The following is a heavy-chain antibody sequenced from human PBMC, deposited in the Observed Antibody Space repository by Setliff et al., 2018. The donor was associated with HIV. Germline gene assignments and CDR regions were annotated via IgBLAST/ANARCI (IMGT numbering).Heavy chain of an antibody. V-gene: IGHV3-13*01. J-gene: IGHJ4*02. D-gene: IGHD1-26*01. CDR3: ARAHMESNSGSYYFDY. CDR1: GFTFSSYD. Sequence: PGESLKISCAASGFTFSSYDMHWVRQATGKGLEWVSAIGTAGDTYYPGSVKGRFTISRENAKNSLYLQMNSLRAGDTAVYYCARAHMESNSGSYYFDYWGQGTLVTVSS. CDR2: IGTAGDT.